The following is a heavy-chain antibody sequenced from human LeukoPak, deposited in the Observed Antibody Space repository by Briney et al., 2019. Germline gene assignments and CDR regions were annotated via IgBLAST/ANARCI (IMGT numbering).Heavy chain of an antibody. J-gene: IGHJ4*02. CDR1: GDSLSSGGHD. V-gene: IGHV4-39*07. D-gene: IGHD3-22*01. CDR2: IFFTGYT. CDR3: ARDSGFWLQ. Sequence: ASESLSLTCSVSGDSLSSGGHDWGWVRQFRGKRLEWIVNIFFTGYTSYNPSLKSRLTMSVDTSKNQFSLNLDSVTAADTAVYYCARDSGFWLQWGQGALVTVSS.